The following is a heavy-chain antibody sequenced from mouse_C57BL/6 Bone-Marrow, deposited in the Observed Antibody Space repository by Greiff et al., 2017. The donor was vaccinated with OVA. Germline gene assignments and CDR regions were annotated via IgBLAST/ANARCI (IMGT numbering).Heavy chain of an antibody. CDR3: ARWDGSSFLDY. CDR1: GYTFTSYW. J-gene: IGHJ2*01. D-gene: IGHD1-1*01. CDR2: IDPSDSYT. Sequence: QVQLQQPGAELVRPGTSVKLSCKASGYTFTSYWMHWVKQRPGQGLEWIGVIDPSDSYTNYNQKFKGKATLTVDTSSSTAYMQLSSLTSEDSAVYYGARWDGSSFLDYWGQGTTLTVSS. V-gene: IGHV1-59*01.